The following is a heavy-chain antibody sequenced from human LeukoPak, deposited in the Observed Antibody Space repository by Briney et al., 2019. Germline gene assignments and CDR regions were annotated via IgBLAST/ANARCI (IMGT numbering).Heavy chain of an antibody. Sequence: ASVKVSCTASGYTFTSYAMHWVRQAPGQRLEWMGWINAGNGNTKYSQKFQGRVTITRDTSASTAYMELSSLRSEDTAVYYCGAATALLDYYYGMDVWGQGTTVTVSS. V-gene: IGHV1-3*01. D-gene: IGHD2-15*01. CDR2: INAGNGNT. CDR1: GYTFTSYA. CDR3: GAATALLDYYYGMDV. J-gene: IGHJ6*02.